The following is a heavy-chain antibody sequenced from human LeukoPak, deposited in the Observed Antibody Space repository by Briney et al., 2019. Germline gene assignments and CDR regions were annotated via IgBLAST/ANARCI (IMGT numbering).Heavy chain of an antibody. V-gene: IGHV4-34*01. CDR3: ARSGRKGYCTNGVCPRLYNWFDP. Sequence: SETLSLTCAVYGGSFSGYYWSWIRQPPGKGLEWIGEINHSGSTNYNPSLKSRVTISVDTYKNQFSLKLSSVTAADTAVYYCARSGRKGYCTNGVCPRLYNWFDPWGQGTLVTVSS. CDR2: INHSGST. CDR1: GGSFSGYY. J-gene: IGHJ5*02. D-gene: IGHD2-8*01.